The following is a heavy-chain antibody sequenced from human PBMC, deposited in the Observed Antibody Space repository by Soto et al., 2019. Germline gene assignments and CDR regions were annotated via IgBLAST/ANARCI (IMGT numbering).Heavy chain of an antibody. Sequence: ASVKVSCKVSGYTLTELSMHWVRQAPGKGLEWMGGFDPEDGETIYAQKFQGRVTMTEDTSTDTAYMELSSLRSEDTAVYYCATVPSRPYDFWSGYMYYFDYWGQGTLVTVSS. V-gene: IGHV1-24*01. CDR3: ATVPSRPYDFWSGYMYYFDY. D-gene: IGHD3-3*01. CDR1: GYTLTELS. CDR2: FDPEDGET. J-gene: IGHJ4*02.